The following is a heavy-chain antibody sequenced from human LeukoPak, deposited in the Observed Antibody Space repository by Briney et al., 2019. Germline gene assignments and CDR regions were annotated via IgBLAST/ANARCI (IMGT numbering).Heavy chain of an antibody. D-gene: IGHD2-15*01. J-gene: IGHJ3*02. CDR2: VNHNGIT. CDR3: ASGYCSGGSCYSDAFDI. V-gene: IGHV4-34*01. Sequence: SETLSLTCAVSGPGSFIGYYWSWIRQPPGRGLEWIGEVNHNGITNYNPSLKSRLTISLGTSKNQFSLKLSSVTAADTAVYYCASGYCSGGSCYSDAFDIWGQGTMVTVSS. CDR1: GPGSFIGYY.